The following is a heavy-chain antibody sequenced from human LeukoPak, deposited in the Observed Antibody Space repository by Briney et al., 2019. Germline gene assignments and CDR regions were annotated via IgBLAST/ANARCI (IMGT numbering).Heavy chain of an antibody. J-gene: IGHJ4*02. V-gene: IGHV1-2*06. D-gene: IGHD2-15*01. CDR2: INPNTGGT. CDR1: GYTFTGYY. CDR3: ARESMSGGYFDY. Sequence: ASVKVSCKASGYTFTGYYMHWVRQAPGQGLEWMGRINPNTGGTNNAQKFQGRVTMTRDTSISTASVELSRLKSDDTAVYYCARESMSGGYFDYWGQGTLVTVSS.